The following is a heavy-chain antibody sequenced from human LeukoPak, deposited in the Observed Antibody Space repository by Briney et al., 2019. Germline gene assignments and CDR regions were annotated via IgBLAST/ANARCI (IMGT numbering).Heavy chain of an antibody. D-gene: IGHD3-22*01. V-gene: IGHV4-39*07. CDR2: IYYSGST. J-gene: IGHJ4*02. CDR1: GDSISTTSYY. Sequence: PSETLSLTCTVSGDSISTTSYYWGWIRQPPGKGLEWIGSIYYSGSTYYSPSLKSRVTISLDTSKNQFSLKVRSVTAADTAVYYCARDWGHDSSGYYFDYWGQGTLVTVSS. CDR3: ARDWGHDSSGYYFDY.